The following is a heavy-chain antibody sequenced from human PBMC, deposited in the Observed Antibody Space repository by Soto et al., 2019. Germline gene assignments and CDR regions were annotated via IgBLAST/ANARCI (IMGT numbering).Heavy chain of an antibody. CDR2: IYHSVST. J-gene: IGHJ5*02. CDR1: GGSISSGGYS. V-gene: IGHV4-30-2*01. Sequence: QLQLQESGSGLVKPSQTLSLTCAVSGGSISSGGYSWSWIRQPPGQGLEWIAYIYHSVSTYYNPCFRSRVAVSVARSKNQFSLKLRSVTAADTAVYYCARVPESWGQGTLVTVSS. CDR3: ARVPES. D-gene: IGHD3-10*01.